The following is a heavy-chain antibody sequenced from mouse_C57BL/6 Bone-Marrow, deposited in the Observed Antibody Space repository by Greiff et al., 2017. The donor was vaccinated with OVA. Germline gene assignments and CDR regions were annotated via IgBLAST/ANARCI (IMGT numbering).Heavy chain of an antibody. CDR2: INPNNGGT. Sequence: EVQLQQSGPELVKPGASVKISCKASGYTFTDYYMNWVKQSHGKSLEWIGDINPNNGGTSYNQKFKGKATLTVDKSSSTAYMELRSLTSEDSAVYYCARGRLRQGYFDYWGQGTTLTVSS. V-gene: IGHV1-26*01. CDR1: GYTFTDYY. CDR3: ARGRLRQGYFDY. J-gene: IGHJ2*01. D-gene: IGHD2-4*01.